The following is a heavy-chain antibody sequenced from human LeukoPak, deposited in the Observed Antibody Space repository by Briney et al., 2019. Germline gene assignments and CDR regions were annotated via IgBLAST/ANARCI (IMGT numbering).Heavy chain of an antibody. Sequence: PGGSLRLSCAASGFTFSSYEMNWVRQAPGKGLEWASYISTSGSTIYYADSVKGRFTISRDTSKNTLYLQMSSLRAEDTAVYYCVKWTSCYRYWGQGTLVTVSS. CDR3: VKWTSCYRY. V-gene: IGHV3-48*03. J-gene: IGHJ4*02. CDR2: ISTSGSTI. CDR1: GFTFSSYE. D-gene: IGHD2-2*01.